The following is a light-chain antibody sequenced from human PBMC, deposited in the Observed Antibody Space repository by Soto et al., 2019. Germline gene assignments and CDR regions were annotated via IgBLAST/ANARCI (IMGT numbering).Light chain of an antibody. J-gene: IGLJ2*01. V-gene: IGLV2-14*03. Sequence: QSALTQPASVSGSPGQSITISCTGISSDLLSAYVSWYQQLPGKPPKLLIYDVSLRPSGVSDRFSGLLSDNTASLAISGLHPEDEGDYYCASYTTRTALVFGGGTKVTVL. CDR1: SSDLLSAY. CDR2: DVS. CDR3: ASYTTRTALV.